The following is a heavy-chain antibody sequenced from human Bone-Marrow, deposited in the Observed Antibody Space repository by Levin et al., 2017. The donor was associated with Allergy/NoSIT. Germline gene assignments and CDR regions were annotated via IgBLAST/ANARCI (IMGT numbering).Heavy chain of an antibody. CDR3: VRVNCTTGGVCGAHALDV. D-gene: IGHD2-8*02. CDR1: GYTFSSHW. CDR2: IYPGNSHT. J-gene: IGHJ6*02. Sequence: GESLKISCQGSGYTFSSHWIGWVRQMPGKGLEWMGIIYPGNSHTKASPSFQGQVTISADNSINTAYLQWSSLGASDTAMYFCVRVNCTTGGVCGAHALDVWGLGTTVIVSS. V-gene: IGHV5-51*01.